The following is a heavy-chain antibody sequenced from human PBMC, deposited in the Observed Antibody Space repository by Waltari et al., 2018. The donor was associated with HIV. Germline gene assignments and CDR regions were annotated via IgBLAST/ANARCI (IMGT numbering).Heavy chain of an antibody. Sequence: EVQLVESGGNLTRPGGSLRLSCVGSGLIVSDNYMSCVGPAPGKGPEWVSVLYSNGNTLYGGSVKGRFTIFRDNSKNTLYLQMNTLRVDDTAVYYCARMQRFYGSEQSRYFYFGMDVWGQGTTVTVSS. J-gene: IGHJ6*02. CDR3: ARMQRFYGSEQSRYFYFGMDV. CDR1: GLIVSDNY. V-gene: IGHV3-53*01. D-gene: IGHD3-16*02. CDR2: LYSNGNT.